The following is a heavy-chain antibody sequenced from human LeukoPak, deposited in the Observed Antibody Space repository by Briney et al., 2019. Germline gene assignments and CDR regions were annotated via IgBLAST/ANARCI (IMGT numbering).Heavy chain of an antibody. Sequence: GGSLRLSCAASGFTFSSYAMSWVRQAPGKGLEWVSAISGSGGSTYYADSVKGRFTISRDNSKNTLYLQMSSLRAEDTAVYYXAKXEVGPYYYGMDVWGQGTTVTVSS. CDR2: ISGSGGST. D-gene: IGHD3-16*01. CDR1: GFTFSSYA. V-gene: IGHV3-23*01. CDR3: AKXEVGPYYYGMDV. J-gene: IGHJ6*02.